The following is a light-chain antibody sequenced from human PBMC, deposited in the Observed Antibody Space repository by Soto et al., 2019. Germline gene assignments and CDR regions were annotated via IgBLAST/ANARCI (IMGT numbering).Light chain of an antibody. CDR1: SSDVGGYNY. CDR3: SSYAGSNNQV. V-gene: IGLV2-8*01. Sequence: QSALTQPPSASGSPGQSVTISCIGTSSDVGGYNYVSWYQQHPGRAPKLMIYEVSKRPSGVPDRFSGSKSGNTASLTVSGLQTEDEADYYCSSYAGSNNQVFGTGTKLTVL. CDR2: EVS. J-gene: IGLJ1*01.